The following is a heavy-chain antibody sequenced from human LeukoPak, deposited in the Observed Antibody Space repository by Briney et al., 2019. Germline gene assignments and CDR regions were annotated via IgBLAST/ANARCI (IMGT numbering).Heavy chain of an antibody. Sequence: GGSLRLSCAASGFTFSSYAMSWVRQAPGKGLEWVSAISGSGGSTYYADSVKGRFTISRDNSKNMLYLQMNSLRAEDTAVYYCAKDRKVAGWYSGSYYDVDYWGQGTLVTVSS. CDR3: AKDRKVAGWYSGSYYDVDY. D-gene: IGHD1-26*01. J-gene: IGHJ4*02. CDR2: ISGSGGST. CDR1: GFTFSSYA. V-gene: IGHV3-23*01.